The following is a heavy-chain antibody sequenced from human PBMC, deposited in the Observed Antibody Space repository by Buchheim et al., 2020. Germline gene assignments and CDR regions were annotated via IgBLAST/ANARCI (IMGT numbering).Heavy chain of an antibody. D-gene: IGHD3-16*02. V-gene: IGHV4-34*01. J-gene: IGHJ6*03. CDR2: INHSGST. CDR3: ASGNFDYTWGKYRDRPHYYYIDV. Sequence: QVQLQQWGAGLLKPSETLSLTCAVYGGSFSDYYWKWIRQPPGKGLEWIGEINHSGSTNYKPSLESRVAISVDTSKNQFSLKLSSVTAAATAVYYCASGNFDYTWGKYRDRPHYYYIDVWGKGTT. CDR1: GGSFSDYY.